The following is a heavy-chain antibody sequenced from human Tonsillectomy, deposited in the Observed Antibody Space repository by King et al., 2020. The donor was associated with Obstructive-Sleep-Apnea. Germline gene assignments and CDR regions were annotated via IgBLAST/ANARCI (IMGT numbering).Heavy chain of an antibody. V-gene: IGHV3-9*01. CDR2: ISWNSGNI. Sequence: VQLVESGGGLVQPGRSLRLSCAASGFSFDDYAMHWVRQAPGKGLEWVSGISWNSGNIGYTDSVKGRFTISRDNAKSSLCLRMNSLRAEDTALYYCVKDMTGYSSRLYANWGQGTLVTVSS. CDR1: GFSFDDYA. J-gene: IGHJ4*02. CDR3: VKDMTGYSSRLYAN. D-gene: IGHD6-13*01.